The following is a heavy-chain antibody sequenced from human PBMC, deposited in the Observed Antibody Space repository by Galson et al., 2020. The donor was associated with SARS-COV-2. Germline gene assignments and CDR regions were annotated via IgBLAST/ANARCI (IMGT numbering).Heavy chain of an antibody. CDR2: IWYDGSNK. V-gene: IGHV3-33*01. CDR3: ARDLAIGWELDQVDD. J-gene: IGHJ4*02. CDR1: GFTFSSYG. Sequence: GESLKISCAASGFTFSSYGMHWVRQAPGKGLEWVAVIWYDGSNKYYADSVKGRFTISRDNSKNTLYLQMNSLRAEDTAVYYCARDLAIGWELDQVDDWGQGTLVTVSS. D-gene: IGHD1-26*01.